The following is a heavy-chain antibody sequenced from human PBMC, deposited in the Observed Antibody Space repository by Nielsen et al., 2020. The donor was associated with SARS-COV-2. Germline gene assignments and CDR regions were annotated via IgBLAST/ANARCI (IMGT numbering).Heavy chain of an antibody. Sequence: GESLKISCAASGLTFSSYGMHWVRQAPGKGLEWVAVISYDGSNKYYADSVKGRFTISRDNSKNTLYLQMNSLRAEDTAVYYCAKVASIAAAEYWGQGTLVTVSS. D-gene: IGHD6-13*01. J-gene: IGHJ4*02. CDR1: GLTFSSYG. V-gene: IGHV3-30*18. CDR2: ISYDGSNK. CDR3: AKVASIAAAEY.